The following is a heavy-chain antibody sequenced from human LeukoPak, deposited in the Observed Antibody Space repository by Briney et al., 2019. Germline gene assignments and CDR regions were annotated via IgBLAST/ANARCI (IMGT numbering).Heavy chain of an antibody. CDR1: GFTFSNYA. Sequence: GGSLRLSCAASGFTFSNYAMSWVRQVPGKGLEWVSGISAGGGSTYYADSMKGRFTISRDNSKNSLYLQMNSLRAEDTAVYYCARAFGFGGPFYYYYGMDVWGQGTTVTVSS. CDR2: ISAGGGST. CDR3: ARAFGFGGPFYYYYGMDV. J-gene: IGHJ6*02. D-gene: IGHD3-10*01. V-gene: IGHV3-23*01.